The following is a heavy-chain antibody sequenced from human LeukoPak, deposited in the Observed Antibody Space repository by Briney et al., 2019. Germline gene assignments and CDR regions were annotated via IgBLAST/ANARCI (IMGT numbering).Heavy chain of an antibody. CDR1: GFTFDDYA. Sequence: PGGSLRLSCAASGFTFDDYAMHWVRQVPGKVLGWVSLISGDGGSTYFADSVRGRFTISRDNSKNSLNLQMNSLRTEDTALYYCAKDECSGGSCYLGAFDIWGQGTMVTVSS. CDR2: ISGDGGST. D-gene: IGHD2-15*01. J-gene: IGHJ3*02. V-gene: IGHV3-43*02. CDR3: AKDECSGGSCYLGAFDI.